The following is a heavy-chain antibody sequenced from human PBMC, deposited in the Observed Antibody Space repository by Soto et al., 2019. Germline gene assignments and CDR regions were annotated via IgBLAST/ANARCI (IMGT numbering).Heavy chain of an antibody. D-gene: IGHD3-22*01. Sequence: SETLSLTCTVSGGSINGYYWSWIRQPPGKGLECLGNVYYSGGAKYNPSVKRRVSISVDTSKNQISLNLSSVTAADTAGHYCTRDGDGRITTNPYYYDGMDVCGGVITVT. CDR1: GGSINGYY. CDR3: TRDGDGRITTNPYYYDGMDV. V-gene: IGHV4-59*01. CDR2: VYYSGGA. J-gene: IGHJ6*02.